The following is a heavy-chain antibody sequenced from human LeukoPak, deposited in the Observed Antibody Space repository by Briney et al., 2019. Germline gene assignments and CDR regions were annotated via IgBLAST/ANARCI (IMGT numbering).Heavy chain of an antibody. V-gene: IGHV1-2*02. Sequence: ASVKVSCKASGYTFTGYYMHWVRQAPGQGLEWMGWINPNSGGTNYAQKFQGRVTMTRDTSISTAYMELSRLRSEDTAVHYCARDGMDTAMDTPYFDYWGQGTLVTVSS. CDR3: ARDGMDTAMDTPYFDY. CDR1: GYTFTGYY. CDR2: INPNSGGT. J-gene: IGHJ4*02. D-gene: IGHD5-18*01.